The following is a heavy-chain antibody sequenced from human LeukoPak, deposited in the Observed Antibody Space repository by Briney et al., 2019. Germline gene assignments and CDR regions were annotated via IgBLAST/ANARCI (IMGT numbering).Heavy chain of an antibody. Sequence: ASVKVSCKASGGTFSSYAISWVRQAPGQGLEWMGRIIPILGIANYAQKFQGRVTITADKSTSTAYMELSSLRSEDTAVYYCARDKNYYDSSLDAFDIWGQGTMVTVSS. CDR2: IIPILGIA. J-gene: IGHJ3*02. CDR3: ARDKNYYDSSLDAFDI. D-gene: IGHD3-22*01. CDR1: GGTFSSYA. V-gene: IGHV1-69*04.